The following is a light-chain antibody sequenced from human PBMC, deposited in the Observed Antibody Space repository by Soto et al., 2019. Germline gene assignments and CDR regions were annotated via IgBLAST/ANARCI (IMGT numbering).Light chain of an antibody. CDR3: QQYSSYWT. CDR1: QSISSW. CDR2: EAY. J-gene: IGKJ1*01. Sequence: DIQMTQSPSTLSASVGDRVTITCRASQSISSWLAWYQQKPGKALKLLIYEAYNSESGVPSRFSGSGSGTEFTLTISSLQPDDFATYYCQQYSSYWTFGQGTKVEIK. V-gene: IGKV1-5*01.